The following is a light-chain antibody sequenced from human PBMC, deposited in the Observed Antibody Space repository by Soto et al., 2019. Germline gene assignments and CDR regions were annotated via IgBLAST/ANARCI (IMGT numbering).Light chain of an antibody. CDR2: EVN. CDR3: CSYAGTYYV. J-gene: IGLJ1*01. Sequence: QAVLTQPASVSWSPGHSITIACTGTNSDVGTYNLVSWYQQHSGKAPKIMIYEVNKRPSGVSNRFSGSKSGNTASLTISGLQADEEADYYCCSYAGTYYVFGTGTKVTAL. CDR1: NSDVGTYNL. V-gene: IGLV2-23*02.